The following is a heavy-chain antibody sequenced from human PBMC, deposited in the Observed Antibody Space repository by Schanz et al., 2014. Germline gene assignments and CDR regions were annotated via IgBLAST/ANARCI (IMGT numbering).Heavy chain of an antibody. CDR2: IYDRGST. CDR1: SDSISHYY. D-gene: IGHD4-17*01. CDR3: ARHRVYGAFDL. J-gene: IGHJ4*02. Sequence: QVQLQESGPGLVKPSETLSLTCTVPSDSISHYYLSWIRQPPGKELEWVAFIYDRGSTSYNPSLNGRVPIPLDRPKTHFSLKRSFVTAADTAVYYCARHRVYGAFDLWGQGTLVTVSS. V-gene: IGHV4-59*08.